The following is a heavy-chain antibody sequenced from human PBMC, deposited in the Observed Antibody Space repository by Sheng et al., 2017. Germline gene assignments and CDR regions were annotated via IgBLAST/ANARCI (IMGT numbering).Heavy chain of an antibody. CDR1: GLTLSSYG. Sequence: QAQLAESGGGVVQPGGSLRLSCVASGLTLSSYGMYWVRQAPGRGLEWVAFVRYDGSNKFYRDSVKGRFTISRDNSKNTLFLEMNSLRVEDTGIYYCAKGPRREIVAVPVLDFWGQGTLVTVSS. CDR2: VRYDGSNK. CDR3: AKGPRREIVAVPVLDF. D-gene: IGHD2-21*01. J-gene: IGHJ4*02. V-gene: IGHV3-30*02.